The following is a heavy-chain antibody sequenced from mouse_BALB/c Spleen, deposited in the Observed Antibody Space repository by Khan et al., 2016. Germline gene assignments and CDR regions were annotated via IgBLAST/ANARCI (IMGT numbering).Heavy chain of an antibody. J-gene: IGHJ3*01. CDR2: INPYNDGS. V-gene: IGHV1S136*01. D-gene: IGHD2-14*01. CDR1: GYTFTSYV. CDR3: ARWDYRYDFWFAY. Sequence: EVQLQESGPEMVKPGASVKMSCKASGYTFTSYVMHWVKQKPGQGLEGVGYINPYNDGSKYNEKFKGKATLTSDRSSSTAYMDLSSLTSEDSAVYYCARWDYRYDFWFAYWGQGTLVTVSA.